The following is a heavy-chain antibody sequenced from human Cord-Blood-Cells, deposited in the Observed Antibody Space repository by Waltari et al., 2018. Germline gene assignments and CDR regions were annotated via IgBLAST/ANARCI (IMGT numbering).Heavy chain of an antibody. V-gene: IGHV3-53*01. CDR2: IYSGGST. CDR3: ARVAVMTMGSFDY. CDR1: GFTVSSNS. Sequence: EVQLVESGGGLIQPGGSRRLSCEAPGFTVSSNSMGGVGQAPGKGLEWVSVIYSGGSTDYADSVKGRFTISRDNSKNTLYLKMNSLRGEDTAVYYCARVAVMTMGSFDYWGQGTLVTVSS. D-gene: IGHD3-10*01. J-gene: IGHJ4*02.